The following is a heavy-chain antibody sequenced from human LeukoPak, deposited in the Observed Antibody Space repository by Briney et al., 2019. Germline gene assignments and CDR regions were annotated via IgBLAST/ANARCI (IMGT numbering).Heavy chain of an antibody. D-gene: IGHD6-19*01. V-gene: IGHV3-13*01. CDR1: GFTFSRYN. J-gene: IGHJ4*02. CDR2: IGTAGDT. Sequence: GGSLRLSCAASGFTFSRYNMHWVRQATGKGLEWVSGIGTAGDTYYAGSVKGRLTISRENAKHSLYLQMNSLPAGDTAVYYCAGAGSETQWRAFDFWGQGALVTV. CDR3: AGAGSETQWRAFDF.